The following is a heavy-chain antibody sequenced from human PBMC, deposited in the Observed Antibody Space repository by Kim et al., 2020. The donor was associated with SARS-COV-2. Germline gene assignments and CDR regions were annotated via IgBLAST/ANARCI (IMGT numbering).Heavy chain of an antibody. CDR2: INHSGST. CDR3: ARGLYSRAVHGAFDI. CDR1: GGSFSGYY. V-gene: IGHV4-34*01. Sequence: SETLSLTCAVYGGSFSGYYWSWIRQPPGKGLEWIGEINHSGSTNYNPSLKSRVTISVDTSKNQFSLKLSSVTAADTAVYYCARGLYSRAVHGAFDIWGQGTMVTVSS. D-gene: IGHD6-13*01. J-gene: IGHJ3*02.